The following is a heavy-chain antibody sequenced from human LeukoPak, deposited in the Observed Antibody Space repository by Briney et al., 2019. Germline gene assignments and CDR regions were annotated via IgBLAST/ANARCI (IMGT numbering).Heavy chain of an antibody. Sequence: GRSLRLSCAASGFTFDDYAMHWVRQAPGKGLEWVSGISWNSGSIGYADSVKGRFTISRDNAKNSLYLQMNSLRAEDTALYYCTKDMYDTPLGYTFDIWGQGTMVTVSS. CDR1: GFTFDDYA. D-gene: IGHD6-13*01. V-gene: IGHV3-9*01. J-gene: IGHJ3*02. CDR3: TKDMYDTPLGYTFDI. CDR2: ISWNSGSI.